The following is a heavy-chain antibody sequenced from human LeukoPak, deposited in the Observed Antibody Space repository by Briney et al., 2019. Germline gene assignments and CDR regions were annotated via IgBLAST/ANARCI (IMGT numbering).Heavy chain of an antibody. J-gene: IGHJ6*02. CDR1: GFTFSSYG. V-gene: IGHV3-30*18. D-gene: IGHD3-9*01. Sequence: GRSLRLSCAASGFTFSSYGMHWVRQAPGKGLEWVAVISYDGSNKYYADSVKGRFTISRDNSKNTLYLQMNSLRAEDTAVYYCAKDLQYYDILTGDRYYYYYYGMDVWGQGTTVTVSS. CDR2: ISYDGSNK. CDR3: AKDLQYYDILTGDRYYYYYYGMDV.